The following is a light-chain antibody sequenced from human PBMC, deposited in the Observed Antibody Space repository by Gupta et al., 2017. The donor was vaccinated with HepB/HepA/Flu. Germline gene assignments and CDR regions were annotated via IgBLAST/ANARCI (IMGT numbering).Light chain of an antibody. CDR2: GKN. V-gene: IGLV3-19*01. J-gene: IGLJ2*01. CDR3: NSRDSSGNHHVV. CDR1: ILRSYY. Sequence: VRITCQGDILRSYYASWYQQKPGQAPVLVIYGKNNRPSGIPDRFSGSSSGNTASLTITGAQAEDEADYYCNSRDSSGNHHVVFGGGTKLTVL.